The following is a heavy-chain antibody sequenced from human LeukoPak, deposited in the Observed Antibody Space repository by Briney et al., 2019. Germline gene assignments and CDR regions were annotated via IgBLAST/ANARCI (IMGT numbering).Heavy chain of an antibody. CDR2: IYVDAST. D-gene: IGHD2/OR15-2a*01. CDR1: GLTFSSNC. CDR3: ARDVSHRHLDY. Sequence: GGSLRLSCAASGLTFSSNCMSWVRQAPGKGLEWVSVIYVDASTYYADSVKGRFTISRDNSKNTLYLQMNSLRAYDSAVYYCARDVSHRHLDYWGQGTLVTVSS. V-gene: IGHV3-66*01. J-gene: IGHJ4*02.